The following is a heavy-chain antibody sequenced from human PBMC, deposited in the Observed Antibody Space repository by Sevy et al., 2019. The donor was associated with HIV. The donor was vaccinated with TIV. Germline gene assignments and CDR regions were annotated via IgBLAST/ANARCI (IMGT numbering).Heavy chain of an antibody. CDR1: GFTYNGYG. CDR3: ARESIAVAGIGYYFHY. D-gene: IGHD6-19*01. CDR2: IRYDGSNK. J-gene: IGHJ4*02. Sequence: GGSLRLSCAAFGFTYNGYGMHWVRQAPGKGLEWVAVIRYDGSNKEYADSVKGRFTISRDNSKNTLYLQMNNLRAEDTAVYYCARESIAVAGIGYYFHYWGQGTLVTVSS. V-gene: IGHV3-33*01.